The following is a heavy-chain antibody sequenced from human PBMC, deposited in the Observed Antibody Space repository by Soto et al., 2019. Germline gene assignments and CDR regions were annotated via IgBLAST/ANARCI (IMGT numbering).Heavy chain of an antibody. CDR3: ARRTVNIRTFYSGLKTHCFDY. J-gene: IGHJ4*02. CDR2: IYYSGST. V-gene: IGHV4-39*01. CDR1: GDSMSSSDYY. D-gene: IGHD6-19*01. Sequence: QLQLHESGPGLVKPSETLSLTCAVSGDSMSSSDYYWGWIRQPPGKGLEWIGSIYYSGSTYYNPSLQRRVAISVDTSKNQCSLKLKSVTAADTAIYYCARRTVNIRTFYSGLKTHCFDYWGQGAPVTVSS.